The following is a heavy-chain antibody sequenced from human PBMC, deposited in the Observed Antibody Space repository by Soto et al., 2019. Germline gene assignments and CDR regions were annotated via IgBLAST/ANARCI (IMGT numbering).Heavy chain of an antibody. CDR3: ARHSTPWDRSGYYDY. CDR1: GGSINSSDYL. V-gene: IGHV4-39*01. Sequence: PSETLSLTCTVSGGSINSSDYLWGWIRQPPGKGLEWIGSIYYSGSTYYNPSLESRVTISVDTSKNQFSLKLTSVTAAHTAVDYWARHSTPWDRSGYYDYWGQGTLVTVSS. D-gene: IGHD3-22*01. CDR2: IYYSGST. J-gene: IGHJ4*02.